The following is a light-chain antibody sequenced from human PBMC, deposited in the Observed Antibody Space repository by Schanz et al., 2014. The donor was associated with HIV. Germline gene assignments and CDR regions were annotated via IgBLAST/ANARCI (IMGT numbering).Light chain of an antibody. Sequence: QSALTQPPSASGSPGQSVTFSCTGTSSDVGGYNYVSWSQHHPGKAPKLMIFDGSKRPSGVSNRFSGSKSGNTASLTLSGLQDEDEADYYCSSYAGSNNFVVFGGGTKLTVL. CDR3: SSYAGSNNFVV. CDR2: DGS. CDR1: SSDVGGYNY. V-gene: IGLV2-8*01. J-gene: IGLJ2*01.